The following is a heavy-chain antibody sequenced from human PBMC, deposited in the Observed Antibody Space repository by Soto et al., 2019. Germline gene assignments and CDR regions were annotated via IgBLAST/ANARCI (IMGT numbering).Heavy chain of an antibody. CDR2: IYSGGST. D-gene: IGHD1-1*01. V-gene: IGHV3-53*02. Sequence: EAQLVETGGGLIQPGGSLRLSCAASGFTVSSNYMSWVRQAPGKGLEWVSAIYSGGSTYYADSVKGRFTIARDNSNNTRYHQMNSLRAEDAAVYYCARGANGDAFDIWGQGTMVTVSS. J-gene: IGHJ3*02. CDR3: ARGANGDAFDI. CDR1: GFTVSSNY.